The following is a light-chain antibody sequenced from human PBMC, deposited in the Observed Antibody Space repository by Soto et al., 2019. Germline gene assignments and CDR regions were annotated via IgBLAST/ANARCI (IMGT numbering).Light chain of an antibody. CDR1: QSVSRT. J-gene: IGKJ2*01. CDR3: QQYDSWRYT. CDR2: GAS. Sequence: EIVMTQSPASLSVSPGERATLSCRASQSVSRTLAWYQQKPGQAPRLLIYGASTRATGIPARFSGRGSGTDFTLPISSLQSEDFAVYYCQQYDSWRYTFGQGTKVDIK. V-gene: IGKV3-15*01.